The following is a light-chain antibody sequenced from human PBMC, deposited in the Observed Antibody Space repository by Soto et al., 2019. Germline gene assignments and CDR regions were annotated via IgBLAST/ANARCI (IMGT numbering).Light chain of an antibody. Sequence: QSALPQPASVSGSPGKSITISCFGTSSNVGGYDYVSWYQQHPGKAPKLMIYDVTNRPSGVSNRFSGSKSGNTASLTISGLQAEDEADYYCSSYTSSSTLVFGGGTKLTVL. CDR2: DVT. J-gene: IGLJ2*01. V-gene: IGLV2-14*01. CDR1: SSNVGGYDY. CDR3: SSYTSSSTLV.